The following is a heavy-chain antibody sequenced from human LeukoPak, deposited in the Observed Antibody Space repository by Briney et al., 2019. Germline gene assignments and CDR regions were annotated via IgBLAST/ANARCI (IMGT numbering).Heavy chain of an antibody. CDR3: ARLVRTAAPYSDY. Sequence: GESLKISCKGSGYSFGTHWIGWVRQVPGKGLEWMGIIFPGDSDTRYSPSFQGQVTISVDRSVSTAYLQWSSLKASDSAMYYCARLVRTAAPYSDYWGRGTLVTVSS. D-gene: IGHD6-6*01. CDR1: GYSFGTHW. CDR2: IFPGDSDT. V-gene: IGHV5-51*01. J-gene: IGHJ4*02.